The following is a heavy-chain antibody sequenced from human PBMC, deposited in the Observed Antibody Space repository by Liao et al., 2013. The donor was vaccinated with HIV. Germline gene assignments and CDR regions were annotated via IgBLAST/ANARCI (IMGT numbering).Heavy chain of an antibody. Sequence: QVQLLESGPGLVKPWETLSLTCNVSGGSMSTYYWSWIRQSPEKGLEWIGRTLLRGSTSYNPSFTRRVTMSVDSSKNQLSLRMDSLTAADTAVYYCARGGATGWYFDLWGRGTLVTVSS. D-gene: IGHD1-1*01. J-gene: IGHJ2*01. CDR2: TLLRGST. CDR3: ARGGATGWYFDL. CDR1: GGSMSTYY. V-gene: IGHV4-4*07.